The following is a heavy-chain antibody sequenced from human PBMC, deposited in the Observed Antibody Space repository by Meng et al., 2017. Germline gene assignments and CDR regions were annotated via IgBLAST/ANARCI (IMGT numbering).Heavy chain of an antibody. CDR3: ARYTPIAVDY. J-gene: IGHJ4*02. D-gene: IGHD6-13*01. V-gene: IGHV4-4*02. CDR1: GGSISSSNW. CDR2: IYHSGST. Sequence: QVPLQGPGPGLVKPSGTLSLTCAVSGGSISSSNWWSWVRQPPGKGLEWIGEIYHSGSTNYNPSLKSRITMSVDTSKNQFYLKLSSVTAADTAVYYCARYTPIAVDYWGQGTLVTVSS.